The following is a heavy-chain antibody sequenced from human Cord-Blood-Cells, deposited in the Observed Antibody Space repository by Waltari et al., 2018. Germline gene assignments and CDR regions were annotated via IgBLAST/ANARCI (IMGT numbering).Heavy chain of an antibody. D-gene: IGHD6-13*01. J-gene: IGHJ5*02. CDR1: GGSISSSSYY. CDR3: ARQGGTDSSSSWFDP. Sequence: QLQLQESGPGLVKPSETLSLTCTVSGGSISSSSYYWGWIRQPPGKGLEWIGSIYYSGRTYNNPSLKSRVTISVDTSKNQFSLKLSSVTAADTAVYYCARQGGTDSSSSWFDPWGQGTLVTVSS. CDR2: IYYSGRT. V-gene: IGHV4-39*01.